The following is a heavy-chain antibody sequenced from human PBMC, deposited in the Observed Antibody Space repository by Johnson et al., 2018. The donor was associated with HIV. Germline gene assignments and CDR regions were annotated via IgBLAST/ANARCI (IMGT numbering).Heavy chain of an antibody. CDR1: GFSFSTYW. CDR2: IDTEGSGT. Sequence: VQLVESGGRLVQPGGSLRLSCAASGFSFSTYWMHWVRRVPGKGLVWVSRIDTEGSGTTYADSVKGRFTISRDNSKNALYLQMNSLKIEDTAVYYCATLGVVIATRDAFDIWGQGTMVTVSS. CDR3: ATLGVVIATRDAFDI. J-gene: IGHJ3*02. D-gene: IGHD2-21*01. V-gene: IGHV3-74*03.